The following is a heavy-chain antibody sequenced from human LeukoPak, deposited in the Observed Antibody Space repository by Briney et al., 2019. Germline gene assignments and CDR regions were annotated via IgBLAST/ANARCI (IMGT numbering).Heavy chain of an antibody. CDR3: ARDMEVFWSVLNWFDP. V-gene: IGHV3-48*02. J-gene: IGHJ5*02. CDR1: GFTFSSYS. CDR2: ISSSSSTI. Sequence: GGSLRLSCAASGFTFSSYSMTWVRQAPGKGLEWVSYISSSSSTIYYADSVKGRFTISRDNAKNSLYLQMNSLRDEDTAVYYCARDMEVFWSVLNWFDPWGQGTLVTVSS. D-gene: IGHD3-3*01.